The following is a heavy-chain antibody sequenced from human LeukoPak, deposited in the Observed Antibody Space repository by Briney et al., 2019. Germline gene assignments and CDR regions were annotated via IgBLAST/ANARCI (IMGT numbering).Heavy chain of an antibody. CDR1: GGSITTYY. J-gene: IGHJ3*02. V-gene: IGHV4-59*01. D-gene: IGHD2-8*01. Sequence: SETPSLTCSVSGGSITTYYWNWIRQPPGEGLEWIGYFYYSGSTNYNPSLQSRVTISLDTSKNQFSLRLSSVTAADTAVYYCARSYLPTSLVAFDIWGQGTMVTVSS. CDR2: FYYSGST. CDR3: ARSYLPTSLVAFDI.